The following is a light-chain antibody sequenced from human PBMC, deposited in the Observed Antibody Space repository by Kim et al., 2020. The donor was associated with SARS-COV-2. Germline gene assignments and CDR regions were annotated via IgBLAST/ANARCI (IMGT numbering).Light chain of an antibody. J-gene: IGKJ1*01. CDR3: QQYNTWPGT. CDR1: QSVRSN. V-gene: IGKV3-15*01. Sequence: VSPWQQATLSCMASQSVRSNSAWYQQKPGQAPRLLIYVASTSATGIPARFSGSGSGTEFTLTITSLQSEDFAVYSCQQYNTWPGTFGQGTKVDIK. CDR2: VAS.